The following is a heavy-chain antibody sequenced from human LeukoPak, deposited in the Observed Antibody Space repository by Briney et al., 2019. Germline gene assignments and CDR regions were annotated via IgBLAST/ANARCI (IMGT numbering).Heavy chain of an antibody. J-gene: IGHJ4*02. V-gene: IGHV3-21*04. Sequence: GGSLRLSCAASGFTFSSYSMNWVRQAPGKGLEWVSSISSSSSYIYYADSVKGRFTISRDNAKNSLYLQMNSLRAEDTAVYYCARDSCSGGSCQLDYWGQGTLVTVSS. CDR2: ISSSSSYI. D-gene: IGHD2-15*01. CDR1: GFTFSSYS. CDR3: ARDSCSGGSCQLDY.